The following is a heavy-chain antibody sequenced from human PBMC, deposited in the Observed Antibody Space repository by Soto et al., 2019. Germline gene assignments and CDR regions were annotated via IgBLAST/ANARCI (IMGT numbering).Heavy chain of an antibody. CDR1: GSSFTSYW. Sequence: GASLKISCNGSGSSFTSYWIGWVRQMPGKGLEWVGIIYPGDYNTSYSPSFQGQVTISADKSISTAYLQWSSLKASDTAMYYCARQYTAAGLVDYWGQGTLVTVSS. D-gene: IGHD6-13*01. J-gene: IGHJ4*02. CDR2: IYPGDYNT. V-gene: IGHV5-51*01. CDR3: ARQYTAAGLVDY.